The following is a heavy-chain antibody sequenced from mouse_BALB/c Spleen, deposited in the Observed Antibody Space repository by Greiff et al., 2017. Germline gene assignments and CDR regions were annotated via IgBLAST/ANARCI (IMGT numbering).Heavy chain of an antibody. Sequence: EVMLVESGGGLVQPGGSRKLSCAASGFTFSSFGMHWVRQAPEKGLEWVAYISSGSSTIYYADTVKGRFTISRDNPKNTLFLQMTSLRSEDTAMYYCARCEEGNYGFAYWGQGTLVTVSA. CDR3: ARCEEGNYGFAY. V-gene: IGHV5-17*02. CDR1: GFTFSSFG. CDR2: ISSGSSTI. D-gene: IGHD2-1*01. J-gene: IGHJ3*01.